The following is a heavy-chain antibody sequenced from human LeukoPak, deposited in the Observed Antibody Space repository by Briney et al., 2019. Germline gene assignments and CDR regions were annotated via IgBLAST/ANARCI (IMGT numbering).Heavy chain of an antibody. CDR2: ISGNGGST. J-gene: IGHJ4*02. V-gene: IGHV3-23*01. CDR1: GFTFSTYA. Sequence: PGGSLRLSCAASGFTFSTYAMSWVRQAPGKGLEWVSAISGNGGSTYYADSAKGRFTISRDNSKNTLFLQMDSLRAEDTAVYYCAKPPYSSSWHPFDYWGQGTLVTVSS. CDR3: AKPPYSSSWHPFDY. D-gene: IGHD6-13*01.